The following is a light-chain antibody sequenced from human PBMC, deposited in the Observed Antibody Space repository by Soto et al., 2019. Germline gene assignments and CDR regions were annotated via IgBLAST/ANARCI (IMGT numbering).Light chain of an antibody. J-gene: IGLJ2*01. V-gene: IGLV1-47*01. CDR3: AAWDDSLSGPV. CDR1: SSNIGSNY. CDR2: RNN. Sequence: QSVLTQPPSASGTPGQRVTISCSGSSSNIGSNYVYWYQQLPGTAPKLLIDRNNQRPSGVPDRFSGSKSGTSASRAISGLRSEDEADYYCAAWDDSLSGPVFGGGTKVTVL.